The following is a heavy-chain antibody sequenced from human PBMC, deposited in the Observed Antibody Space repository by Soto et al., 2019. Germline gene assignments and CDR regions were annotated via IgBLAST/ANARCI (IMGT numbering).Heavy chain of an antibody. CDR2: ISSSSSSYI. V-gene: IGHV3-21*01. Sequence: TGGSLRLSCAASGFTFSSYSMNWVRQAPGKGLEWVSSISSSSSSYIYYADSVKGRFTISRDNAKNSLYLQMNSLRAEDTAVYYCARDGYRGYSYGYSFDYWGQGTLVTVSS. CDR3: ARDGYRGYSYGYSFDY. CDR1: GFTFSSYS. D-gene: IGHD5-18*01. J-gene: IGHJ4*02.